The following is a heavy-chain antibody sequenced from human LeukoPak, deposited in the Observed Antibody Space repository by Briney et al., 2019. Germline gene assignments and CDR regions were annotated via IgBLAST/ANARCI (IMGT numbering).Heavy chain of an antibody. D-gene: IGHD5-12*01. J-gene: IGHJ4*02. CDR3: ARDTSGYEFFDY. CDR2: IYHSGST. V-gene: IGHV4-38-2*02. CDR1: GYSISSGYY. Sequence: SETLSLTCTVSGYSISSGYYWGWIRQPPGKGLEWIGSIYHSGSTYYNPSLKSRVTISIDTSKNQFSLKLSSVTAADTAVYYCARDTSGYEFFDYWGQGTLVTVSS.